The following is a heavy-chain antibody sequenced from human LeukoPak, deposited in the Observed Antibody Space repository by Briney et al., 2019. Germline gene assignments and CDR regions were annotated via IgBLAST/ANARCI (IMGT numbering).Heavy chain of an antibody. CDR2: ISRGGSTI. D-gene: IGHD5-18*01. J-gene: IGHJ4*02. V-gene: IGHV3-48*03. Sequence: GGSLRLSCEASGFSFSNNEMNWVRQAPGRGLEWVSYISRGGSTIYYADSVKGRFTLSRDNARNSLYLQMNSLRAEDTAVYYCASTTGYSYGYFDYWGQGTLVTVSS. CDR3: ASTTGYSYGYFDY. CDR1: GFSFSNNE.